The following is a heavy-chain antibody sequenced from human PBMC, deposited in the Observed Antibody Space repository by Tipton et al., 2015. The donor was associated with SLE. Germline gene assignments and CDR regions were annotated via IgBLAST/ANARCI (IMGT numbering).Heavy chain of an antibody. Sequence: TLSLTCAVYGGSFSGYYWSWIRQPPGKGLEWIGEINHSGSTNYNPSLKSRVTISVDTSKNQFSLKLSSVTAEDTAVYYCARGYSSSSGRWGQGTLVTVSS. CDR1: GGSFSGYY. CDR3: ARGYSSSSGR. V-gene: IGHV4-34*01. CDR2: INHSGST. D-gene: IGHD6-6*01. J-gene: IGHJ4*02.